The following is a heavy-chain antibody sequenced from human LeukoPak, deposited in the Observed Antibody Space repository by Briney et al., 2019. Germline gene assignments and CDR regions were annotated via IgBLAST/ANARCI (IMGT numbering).Heavy chain of an antibody. D-gene: IGHD3-10*01. Sequence: SETLSLTCTVSGGSISSGDYYWSWIRQPPGKGLEWIGYIYYSGSTYYNPSLKSRITISVDTSKNQFSLKLSSVTAADTAVYYCARGTTYYYGSGSQDNWFDPWGQGTLVTVSS. CDR3: ARGTTYYYGSGSQDNWFDP. J-gene: IGHJ5*02. CDR1: GGSISSGDYY. CDR2: IYYSGST. V-gene: IGHV4-30-4*01.